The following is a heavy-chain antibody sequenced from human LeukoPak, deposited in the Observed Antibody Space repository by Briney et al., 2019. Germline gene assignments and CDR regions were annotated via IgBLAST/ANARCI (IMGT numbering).Heavy chain of an antibody. CDR2: IKQDGSEK. CDR3: ARERYDILTGSSWFDP. Sequence: GGSLRLSCAASGFTFSSYWMSWVRQAPGKGLEWVANIKQDGSEKYYVDSVKGRFTISRDNAKNSLYLQMNSLRAEDTAVYYCARERYDILTGSSWFDPWGQGTLVTVSS. CDR1: GFTFSSYW. J-gene: IGHJ5*02. D-gene: IGHD3-9*01. V-gene: IGHV3-7*01.